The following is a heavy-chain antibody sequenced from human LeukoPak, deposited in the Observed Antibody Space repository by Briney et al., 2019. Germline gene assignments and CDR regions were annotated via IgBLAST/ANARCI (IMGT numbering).Heavy chain of an antibody. CDR2: IRSQAYGGTI. CDR3: ARGGDFGVPAPLGVDAFDI. J-gene: IGHJ3*02. Sequence: GGSLRLSCTGSGFTFGHYALAWVRQAPGKGLEWLGFIRSQAYGGTIEYAASVKGRFSISRDNSKSIADLQINSLKTEDTAVYYCARGGDFGVPAPLGVDAFDIWGQGTMVTVSS. V-gene: IGHV3-49*04. CDR1: GFTFGHYA. D-gene: IGHD2-2*01.